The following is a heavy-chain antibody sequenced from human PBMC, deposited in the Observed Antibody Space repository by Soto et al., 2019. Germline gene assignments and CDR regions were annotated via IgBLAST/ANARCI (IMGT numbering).Heavy chain of an antibody. Sequence: PGGYLRLSCAASGFTFSSYWMHWVRQAPGKGLVWVSRINSDGSSTSYADSVKGRSTISRDNAKNTLYLQMNSLRAEDTAVYYCARVVLAAPLRGWFDPWGQGTMVTVSS. CDR2: INSDGSST. D-gene: IGHD6-6*01. V-gene: IGHV3-74*01. J-gene: IGHJ5*02. CDR1: GFTFSSYW. CDR3: ARVVLAAPLRGWFDP.